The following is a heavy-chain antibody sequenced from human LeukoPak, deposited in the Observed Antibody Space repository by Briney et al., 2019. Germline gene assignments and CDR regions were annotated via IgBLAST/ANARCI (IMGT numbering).Heavy chain of an antibody. Sequence: PGESLKISCKGSGYSFTNYWIGWVRQMPGKGLEWMGIIYPHDSDTRYRPSLQGQVIISVDKSISTAYLQWSSLKASDTAMYYCARRGARMVASPLSFDYWGQGTLVSVSS. J-gene: IGHJ4*02. V-gene: IGHV5-51*01. CDR3: ARRGARMVASPLSFDY. CDR1: GYSFTNYW. D-gene: IGHD5-12*01. CDR2: IYPHDSDT.